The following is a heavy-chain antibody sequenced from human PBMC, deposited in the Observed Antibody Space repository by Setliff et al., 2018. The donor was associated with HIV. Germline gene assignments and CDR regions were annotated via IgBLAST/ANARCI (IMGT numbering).Heavy chain of an antibody. V-gene: IGHV4-39*07. CDR2: IYYTGST. J-gene: IGHJ4*02. CDR3: ARNRVPSSL. Sequence: SETVSLTCTVSGGSISSSSYYWGWIRQPPGKGLEWIGSIYYTGSTDYNPSLMSRVTISLDTPKNQFSLKLNSVIAADTAVYYCARNRVPSSLWGQGTLVTVSS. CDR1: GGSISSSSYY. D-gene: IGHD3-10*01.